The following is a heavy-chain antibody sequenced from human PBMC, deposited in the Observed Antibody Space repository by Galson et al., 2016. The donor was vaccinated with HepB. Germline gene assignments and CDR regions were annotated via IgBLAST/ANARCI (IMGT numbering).Heavy chain of an antibody. CDR1: GFTFSDFW. D-gene: IGHD2-2*02. J-gene: IGHJ6*02. CDR2: INHSGST. V-gene: IGHV4-34*01. CDR3: ARGDDELLYSVGSPHHYYGMDV. Sequence: LRLSCAASGFTFSDFWMSWVRQAPGKGLEWIGEINHSGSTNYNPSLKSRVTISVDTSKNQFSLKLSSVTAADTAVYYCARGDDELLYSVGSPHHYYGMDVWGQGTTVTVSS.